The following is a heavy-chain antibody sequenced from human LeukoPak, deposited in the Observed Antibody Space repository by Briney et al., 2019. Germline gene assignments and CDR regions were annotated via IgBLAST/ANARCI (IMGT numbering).Heavy chain of an antibody. J-gene: IGHJ3*02. Sequence: GRSLRLSCAASGFTFSSYGMHWVRQAPGQGLEWVAVIWYDGSNKYYADSVKGRVTISRDNSKNTLYLQMNSLRAEDTAVYYCARARGSYHVDAFDIWGQGTMVTVSS. D-gene: IGHD1-26*01. V-gene: IGHV3-33*01. CDR3: ARARGSYHVDAFDI. CDR1: GFTFSSYG. CDR2: IWYDGSNK.